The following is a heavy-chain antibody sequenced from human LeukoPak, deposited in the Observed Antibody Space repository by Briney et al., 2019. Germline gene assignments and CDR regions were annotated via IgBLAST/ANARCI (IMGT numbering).Heavy chain of an antibody. CDR2: IIPIFGTA. V-gene: IGHV1-69*05. CDR3: ARKAVGHPYYYYYMDV. D-gene: IGHD4-23*01. CDR1: GGSFSSYA. J-gene: IGHJ6*03. Sequence: SVKVSCKASGGSFSSYAISWVRQAPGQGLEWMGGIIPIFGTANYAQKFQGRVTITTDESTSTAYMELSSLRSEDTAVYYCARKAVGHPYYYYYMDVWGKGTTVTVSS.